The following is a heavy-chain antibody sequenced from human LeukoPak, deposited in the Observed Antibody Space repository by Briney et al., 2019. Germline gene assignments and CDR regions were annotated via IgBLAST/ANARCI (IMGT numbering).Heavy chain of an antibody. CDR1: GFTFSSYA. J-gene: IGHJ4*02. CDR3: AKDRRYCSSTSCYEGNY. D-gene: IGHD2-2*01. V-gene: IGHV3-23*01. CDR2: ISGSGGST. Sequence: GGSLRLSCAASGFTFSSYAMSWVRQAPGKGLEWVSAISGSGGSTYYADSVKGRFTISRDNSKNTLYLQMNSLRAEDTAVYYCAKDRRYCSSTSCYEGNYGGQGTLVTVSS.